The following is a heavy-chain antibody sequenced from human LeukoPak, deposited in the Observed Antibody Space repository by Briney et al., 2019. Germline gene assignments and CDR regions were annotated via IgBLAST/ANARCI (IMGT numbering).Heavy chain of an antibody. D-gene: IGHD2-2*01. V-gene: IGHV4-31*03. CDR2: IYYSGST. CDR3: ARERYCSSTSCGEKGAFDI. CDR1: GGSISSGGYY. Sequence: PSETLSLTCTVSGGSISSGGYYWSWIRQHPGKGLEWIEYIYYSGSTYYNPSLKSRVTISVDTSKNQFSLKLSSVTAADTAVYYCARERYCSSTSCGEKGAFDIWGQGTMVTVSS. J-gene: IGHJ3*02.